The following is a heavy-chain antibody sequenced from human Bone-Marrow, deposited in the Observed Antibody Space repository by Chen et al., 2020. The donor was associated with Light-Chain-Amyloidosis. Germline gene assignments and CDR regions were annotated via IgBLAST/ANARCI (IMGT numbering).Heavy chain of an antibody. V-gene: IGHV3-33*01. CDR2: IWFDGSNK. J-gene: IGHJ4*02. Sequence: QVHLVESGGGVVQPGRSLRLSCAASGFPFSTYGMPWVRQAPGKGLEWVAVIWFDGSNKYYTDFVKGRFTISRDNSKNTLYLQMNSLRAEDTALYYCARDDGPCSGGGCYWKYYSDHCGQGTLVTVSS. D-gene: IGHD2-15*01. CDR1: GFPFSTYG. CDR3: ARDDGPCSGGGCYWKYYSDH.